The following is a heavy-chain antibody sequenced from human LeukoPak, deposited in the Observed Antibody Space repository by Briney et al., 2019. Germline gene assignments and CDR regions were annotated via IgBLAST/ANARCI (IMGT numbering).Heavy chain of an antibody. CDR2: INHSGST. CDR1: GGSFSGYY. Sequence: PSETLSLTCAVYGGSFSGYYWSWIRQPPGKGLEWIGEINHSGSTNYNPSLKSRVTISVDTSKNQFSLKLSSVTAADTAVYYCARGRRIAVVPRYFGLWCCGTLVTVSS. J-gene: IGHJ2*01. V-gene: IGHV4-34*01. CDR3: ARGRRIAVVPRYFGL. D-gene: IGHD6-19*01.